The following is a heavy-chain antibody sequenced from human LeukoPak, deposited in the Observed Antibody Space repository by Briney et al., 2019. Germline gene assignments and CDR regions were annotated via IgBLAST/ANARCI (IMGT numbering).Heavy chain of an antibody. CDR2: IYYSGST. D-gene: IGHD6-13*01. Sequence: SETLSLTCTVSGDSVSSYYRSWIRQPPGKGLEWIAYIYYSGSTNYNPSLKSRVTTSVGTSKNQFSLKLTFVTAADTAVYYCARAGSSWSFDYWGQGTLVTVSS. J-gene: IGHJ4*02. CDR1: GDSVSSYY. CDR3: ARAGSSWSFDY. V-gene: IGHV4-59*02.